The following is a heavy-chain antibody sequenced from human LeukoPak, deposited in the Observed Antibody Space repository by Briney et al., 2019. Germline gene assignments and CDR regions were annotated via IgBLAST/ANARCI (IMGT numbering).Heavy chain of an antibody. D-gene: IGHD1-26*01. CDR3: AKLLIGSFDL. CDR2: ISGSGSNT. V-gene: IGHV3-23*01. CDR1: GFTFSSDG. Sequence: GGSLRLSCAASGFTFSSDGMSWVRQAPGKGLEWVSAISGSGSNTNYADSVKGRFTISRDNSKNTLYLQMNSLRAEDTAVYYCAKLLIGSFDLWGRGTLVTVS. J-gene: IGHJ2*01.